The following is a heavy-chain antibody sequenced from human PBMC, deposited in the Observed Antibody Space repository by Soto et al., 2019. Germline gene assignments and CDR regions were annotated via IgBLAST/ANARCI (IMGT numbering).Heavy chain of an antibody. Sequence: EVQLVESGGGLVQPGRSLRLSCVGSGFDFEDHAMSWVRQAPGKGLEWVAGISWNGALIGYANSVRGRLTISRDDAKNSLYLQMNSLRTEDTALYYCTRDIFRTITTVDFWGQGTLVTVSS. V-gene: IGHV3-9*01. CDR2: ISWNGALI. J-gene: IGHJ4*02. CDR1: GFDFEDHA. D-gene: IGHD4-4*01. CDR3: TRDIFRTITTVDF.